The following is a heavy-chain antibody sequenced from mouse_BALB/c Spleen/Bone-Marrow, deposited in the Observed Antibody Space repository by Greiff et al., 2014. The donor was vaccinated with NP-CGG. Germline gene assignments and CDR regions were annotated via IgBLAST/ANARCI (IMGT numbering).Heavy chain of an antibody. CDR2: INYGGSYI. CDR1: GFTFSDFY. J-gene: IGHJ4*01. V-gene: IGHV5-4*02. CDR3: ARDRGVQGYAMDY. D-gene: IGHD2-14*01. Sequence: EVKLMESGGGLVKPGGSLKLSCAASGFTFSDFYMYWVRQTPEKRLEWAATINYGGSYIYYPDSVKGRFTISRDDAKNNLYLQMSSLKSEDTAMYYCARDRGVQGYAMDYWGQGTSVTVSS.